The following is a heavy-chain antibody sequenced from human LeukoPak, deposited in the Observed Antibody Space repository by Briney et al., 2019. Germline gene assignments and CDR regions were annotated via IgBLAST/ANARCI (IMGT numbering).Heavy chain of an antibody. V-gene: IGHV3-23*01. Sequence: QPGGSLRLSCATSGFTVSSYATRWVRQAPGKGLEWVSAISGSGGSTYYADSVKGRFTISRDNSKSTLYLQMNSLRAEDTAVYYCAKEDSNYYGSGIYYNVVYWGQGTLVTVSS. CDR2: ISGSGGST. D-gene: IGHD3-10*01. CDR1: GFTVSSYA. J-gene: IGHJ4*02. CDR3: AKEDSNYYGSGIYYNVVY.